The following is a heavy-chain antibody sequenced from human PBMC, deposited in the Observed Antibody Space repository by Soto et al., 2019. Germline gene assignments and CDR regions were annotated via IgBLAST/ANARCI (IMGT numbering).Heavy chain of an antibody. CDR1: GFTFTSSA. V-gene: IGHV1-58*01. CDR3: AAGTFTIFGVVIANSDAFDI. CDR2: IVVGSGNT. Sequence: SVKVSCKASGFTFTSSAVHWVRQARGQRLEGIGWIVVGSGNTNYAQKFQERVTITRDMSTSTAYMELSSLRSEDTAVYYCAAGTFTIFGVVIANSDAFDIWGQGTMVTVSS. J-gene: IGHJ3*02. D-gene: IGHD3-3*01.